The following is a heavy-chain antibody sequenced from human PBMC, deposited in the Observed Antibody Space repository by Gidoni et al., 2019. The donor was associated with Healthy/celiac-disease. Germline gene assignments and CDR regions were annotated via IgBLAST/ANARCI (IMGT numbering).Heavy chain of an antibody. CDR3: AREGGSLTDNWFDP. CDR2: IIPICGTA. D-gene: IGHD1-26*01. CDR1: GGPFSSYA. J-gene: IGHJ5*02. Sequence: QVQLVQSGAEVKKPGSSVKVSCKASGGPFSSYAISWVRQAPGQGLEWMGGIIPICGTANYAQKFQGRVTITADKSTSTAYMELSSLRSEDTAVYYCAREGGSLTDNWFDPWGQGTLVTVSS. V-gene: IGHV1-69*06.